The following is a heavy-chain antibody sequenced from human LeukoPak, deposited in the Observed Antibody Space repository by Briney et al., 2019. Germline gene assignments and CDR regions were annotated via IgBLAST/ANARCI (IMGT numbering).Heavy chain of an antibody. CDR3: AKGGMEWLSPYYFDY. CDR1: GFTFSSYA. J-gene: IGHJ4*02. Sequence: GGSLRLSCAASGFTFSSYAMSWVRQAPGEGVEWVSAISGRGGSTYYADSVKGRFTISRDNSKNTLYLQMNSLRAENTAVYYSAKGGMEWLSPYYFDYWGQGTLVTVSS. V-gene: IGHV3-23*01. CDR2: ISGRGGST. D-gene: IGHD3-3*01.